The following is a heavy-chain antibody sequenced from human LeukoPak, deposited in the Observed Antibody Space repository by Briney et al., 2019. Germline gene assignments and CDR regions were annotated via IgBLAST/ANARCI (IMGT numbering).Heavy chain of an antibody. Sequence: SETLSLTCTVSGYSIRSGYYWGWIRQPPGKGLEWIGSMYPSGSTFYNPSLKSRVTISVDTSKNQFSLKLSSATAADTAVYYCARDGSSWYGWFDPWGQGTLVTVSS. CDR3: ARDGSSWYGWFDP. V-gene: IGHV4-38-2*02. CDR1: GYSIRSGYY. D-gene: IGHD6-13*01. CDR2: MYPSGST. J-gene: IGHJ5*02.